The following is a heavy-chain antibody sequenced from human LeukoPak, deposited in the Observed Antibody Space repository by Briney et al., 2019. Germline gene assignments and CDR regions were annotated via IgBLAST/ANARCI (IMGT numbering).Heavy chain of an antibody. CDR1: GYTFRIYN. V-gene: IGHV1-46*01. CDR2: LNPSGGT. Sequence: ASVKVSCKASGYTFRIYNMHWVRQAPGQGLEWVGILNPSGGTSYAQNLQGRITMTRDTSTSTLYMELSSLRSEDTAVYYCAREGVAGTGLDFWGQGTLVTLSS. D-gene: IGHD6-13*01. J-gene: IGHJ4*02. CDR3: AREGVAGTGLDF.